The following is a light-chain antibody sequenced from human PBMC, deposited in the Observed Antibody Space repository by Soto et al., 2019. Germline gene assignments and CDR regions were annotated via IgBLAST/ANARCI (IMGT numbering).Light chain of an antibody. V-gene: IGKV1-39*01. CDR1: QSISGS. CDR3: QQSYSTPPYT. CDR2: ATS. Sequence: DIQMTQSPSSLSASVGDTVTITCRASQSISGSLHWYQVNPGKAPKLLIYATSTLQSGVPSRFSGSGFGTDFTLTISSLQPEDFATYYCQQSYSTPPYTFGQGTKVDIK. J-gene: IGKJ2*01.